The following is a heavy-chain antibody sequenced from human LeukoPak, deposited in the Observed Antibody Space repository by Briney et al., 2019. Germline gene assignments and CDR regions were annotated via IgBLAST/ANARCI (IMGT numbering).Heavy chain of an antibody. D-gene: IGHD3-10*01. Sequence: ESGPTLVKATQTLTLTCTFSGFSLSTSGMCVSWIRQPPGKAPEWLARIDWDDDKYYSTSLKTRLTISKDISKNQVVLTMTNMDPVGTATLVRGIIRHDYYMDVWGKGTTVTISS. J-gene: IGHJ6*03. CDR3: GIIRHDYYMDV. V-gene: IGHV2-70*11. CDR2: IDWDDDK. CDR1: GFSLSTSGMC.